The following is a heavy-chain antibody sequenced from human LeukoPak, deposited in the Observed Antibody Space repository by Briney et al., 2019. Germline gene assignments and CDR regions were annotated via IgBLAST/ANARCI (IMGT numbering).Heavy chain of an antibody. CDR3: ARDLELVFYDSTAYEY. V-gene: IGHV3-30*03. D-gene: IGHD3-22*01. CDR1: GFTFSSYN. Sequence: GGSLRLSCAASGFTFSSYNMNWVRQAPGKGLEWVTYISDDGSRKYHADSVKGRFTISRDNAKNTLYLQMSSLRAEDTAVYYCARDLELVFYDSTAYEYWGQGTLVTVSS. J-gene: IGHJ4*02. CDR2: ISDDGSRK.